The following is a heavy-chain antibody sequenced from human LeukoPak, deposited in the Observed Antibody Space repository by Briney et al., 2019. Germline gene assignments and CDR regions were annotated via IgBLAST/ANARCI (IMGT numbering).Heavy chain of an antibody. CDR2: ISYDGSNK. Sequence: PGGSLRLSCAASAFTFSSYAMHWVRQAPGKGLEWVALISYDGSNKYYADSVKGRFTISRDNSKNTLYLQMNSLRAEDTAVYYCAKQPSAFDIWGQGTMVTVSS. D-gene: IGHD1/OR15-1a*01. V-gene: IGHV3-30*04. CDR3: AKQPSAFDI. J-gene: IGHJ3*02. CDR1: AFTFSSYA.